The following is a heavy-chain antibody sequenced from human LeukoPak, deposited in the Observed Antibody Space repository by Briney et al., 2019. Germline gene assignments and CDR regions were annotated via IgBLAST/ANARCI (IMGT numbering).Heavy chain of an antibody. V-gene: IGHV4-59*01. CDR3: GRGNAFDY. J-gene: IGHJ4*02. Sequence: SETLSLTCTVSGDSITSYYWNWIRQTPGKGLEWIGYIYHSGSSNYNPSLKSRVTLSIDTSRNQFSLKLTSVTAADTAVYYCGRGNAFDYWGQGTLVTVSS. CDR1: GDSITSYY. CDR2: IYHSGSS.